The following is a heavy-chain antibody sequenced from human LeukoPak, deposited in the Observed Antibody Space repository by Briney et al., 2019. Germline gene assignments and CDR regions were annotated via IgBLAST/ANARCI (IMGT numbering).Heavy chain of an antibody. CDR3: ARGPLNLALYDYYGLDV. CDR1: GFTFTDYW. V-gene: IGHV3-74*01. CDR2: LNSGGSSA. Sequence: QAGGSLRLSCAASGFTFTDYWMHWVRQAPGKGLVWVSRLNSGGSSASYAGSVRGRFTISRDNAKNMLYLQMNSLRGEDTGVYYYARGPLNLALYDYYGLDVWGQGTTVTVSS. J-gene: IGHJ6*02.